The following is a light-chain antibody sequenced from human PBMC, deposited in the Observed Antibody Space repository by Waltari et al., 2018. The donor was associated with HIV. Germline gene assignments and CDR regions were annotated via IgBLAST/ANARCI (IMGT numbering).Light chain of an antibody. V-gene: IGKV1-5*03. CDR1: QSIRNS. CDR2: KAS. CDR3: HQYHRSRT. J-gene: IGKJ1*01. Sequence: DIQMTQSPSTLSSSLGDRVPITCRASQSIRNSLAWYQQKPGKAPKLLIYKASTLESGVPSRFSGSGSGTEFTLTISSLQSDDFATYYCHQYHRSRTFGQGTKV.